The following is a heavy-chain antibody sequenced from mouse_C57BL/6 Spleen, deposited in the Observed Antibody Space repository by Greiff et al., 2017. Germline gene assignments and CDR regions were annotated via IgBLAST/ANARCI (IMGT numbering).Heavy chain of an antibody. J-gene: IGHJ4*01. CDR1: GFTFSSYA. CDR2: ISDGGSYT. CDR3: AREEGSTVPYAMDY. D-gene: IGHD1-1*01. Sequence: EVQVVESGGGLVKPGGSLKLSCAASGFTFSSYAMSWVRQTPEKRLEWVATISDGGSYTYYPDNVKGRFTISRDNAKNNLYLQMSQLTSEDTAMYYCAREEGSTVPYAMDYWGQGTSVTVSS. V-gene: IGHV5-4*01.